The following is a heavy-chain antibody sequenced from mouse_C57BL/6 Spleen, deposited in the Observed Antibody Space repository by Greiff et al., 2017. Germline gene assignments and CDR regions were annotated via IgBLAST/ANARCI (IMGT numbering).Heavy chain of an antibody. V-gene: IGHV1-55*01. CDR2: IYPGSGST. J-gene: IGHJ2*01. D-gene: IGHD1-1*01. CDR1: GYTFTSYW. Sequence: QVQLQQPGAELVKPGASVKMSCKASGYTFTSYWITWVKQRPGQGLEWIGDIYPGSGSTNYNEKFKSKATLTVDTSSSTAYMQLSSLTSEDSAVYYGARVRAYYGSSYGDYWGQGTTLTVSS. CDR3: ARVRAYYGSSYGDY.